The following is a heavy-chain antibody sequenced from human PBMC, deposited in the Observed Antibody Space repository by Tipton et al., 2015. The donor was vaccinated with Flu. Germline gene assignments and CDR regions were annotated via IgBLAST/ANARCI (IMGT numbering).Heavy chain of an antibody. CDR1: GFTFRSYA. V-gene: IGHV3-23*01. CDR2: ISGTGAGT. Sequence: SLRLSCAASGFTFRSYAMTWVRQAPGKGLEWVSSISGTGAGTYYADSVKGRFTISRDNSKNTLYLQMNSLRAEDTAVYYCAKNRVEVVITVIGSWGQGTRVTVSS. CDR3: AKNRVEVVITVIGS. D-gene: IGHD3-22*01. J-gene: IGHJ4*02.